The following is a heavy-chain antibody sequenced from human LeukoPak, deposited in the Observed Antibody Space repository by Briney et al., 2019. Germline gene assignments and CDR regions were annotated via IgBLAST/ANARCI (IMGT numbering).Heavy chain of an antibody. Sequence: GGSLRLSCAASGFTFNTYSMNWVRQGPGKGLEWVSSITTSSSYIYYADSVKGRFTISRDNARNSLFLEMNSLRAEDTAVYYCATDLIHYYASGAKTWGQGTLVTVSS. J-gene: IGHJ5*02. CDR1: GFTFNTYS. D-gene: IGHD3-10*01. V-gene: IGHV3-21*01. CDR3: ATDLIHYYASGAKT. CDR2: ITTSSSYI.